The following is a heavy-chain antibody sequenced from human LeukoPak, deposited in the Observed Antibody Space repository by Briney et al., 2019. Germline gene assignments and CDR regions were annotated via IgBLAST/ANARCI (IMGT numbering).Heavy chain of an antibody. CDR2: INPSSGGT. J-gene: IGHJ3*02. V-gene: IGHV1-46*01. CDR3: ARDPSYCGGDCYAFDI. CDR1: GYTFINYY. Sequence: ASVKVSCKVSGYTFINYYLHWVRQAPGQGLEWMGIINPSSGGTSYAQKFQGRATMTRATSTSTVYMELSSLRPEDTAVYYCARDPSYCGGDCYAFDIWGQGTMVTVSS. D-gene: IGHD2-21*02.